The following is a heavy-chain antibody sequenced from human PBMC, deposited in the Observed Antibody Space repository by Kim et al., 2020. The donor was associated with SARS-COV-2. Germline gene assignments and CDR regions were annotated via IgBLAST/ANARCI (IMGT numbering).Heavy chain of an antibody. CDR1: GGSFSGFY. Sequence: SETLALTCAVYGGSFSGFYWSWIRQPPGRGLEWIGEINHSGRTNYNPSLKSRVTISVDTSKNQFSLKLTSVTAADTAAYYCAGRLSNTSGSGCYYCDHWGQGTLVTVSS. CDR3: AGRLSNTSGSGCYYCDH. D-gene: IGHD3-10*01. V-gene: IGHV4-34*01. CDR2: INHSGRT. J-gene: IGHJ4*02.